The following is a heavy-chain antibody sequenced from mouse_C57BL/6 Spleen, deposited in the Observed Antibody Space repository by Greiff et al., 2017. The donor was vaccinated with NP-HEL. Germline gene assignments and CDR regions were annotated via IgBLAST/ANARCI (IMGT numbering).Heavy chain of an antibody. CDR3: ARGGYDLYYYAMDY. D-gene: IGHD2-3*01. Sequence: VQLQQSGPELVKPGASVKISCKASGYAFSSSWMNWVKQRPGKGLEWIGRIYPGDGDTNYNGKFKGKATLTADKSSSTAYMQLSSLTSEDSAVYFCARGGYDLYYYAMDYWGQGTSVTVSS. J-gene: IGHJ4*01. V-gene: IGHV1-82*01. CDR2: IYPGDGDT. CDR1: GYAFSSSW.